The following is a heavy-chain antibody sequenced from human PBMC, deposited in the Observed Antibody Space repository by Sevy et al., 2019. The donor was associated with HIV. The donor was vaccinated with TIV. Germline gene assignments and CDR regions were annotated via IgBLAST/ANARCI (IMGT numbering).Heavy chain of an antibody. Sequence: GESLKISREVSGFTFSDFWMTWVRQSPGKGLEWVAYINQDERHINLLDSVRGRFTISRDNAKNSLYLQMDSLRAEDTAIYYCARDPDWGALDRWGQGTLVTVSS. CDR1: GFTFSDFW. J-gene: IGHJ5*02. CDR2: INQDERHI. D-gene: IGHD7-27*01. V-gene: IGHV3-7*01. CDR3: ARDPDWGALDR.